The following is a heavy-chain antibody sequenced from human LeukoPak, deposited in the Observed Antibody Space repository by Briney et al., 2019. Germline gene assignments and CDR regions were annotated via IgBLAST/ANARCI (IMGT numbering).Heavy chain of an antibody. D-gene: IGHD6-19*01. V-gene: IGHV3-30*03. CDR3: VTGLVRGNFDY. CDR2: ISYDGSNK. CDR1: GFAFSNYG. J-gene: IGHJ4*02. Sequence: GGSLRLSCAASGFAFSNYGMHWVRQAPGKGLEWVAVISYDGSNKYYADSVKGRFTISRDNSKNTLYLQMNSLRAEDTAVYYCVTGLVRGNFDYWGQGTLVTVSS.